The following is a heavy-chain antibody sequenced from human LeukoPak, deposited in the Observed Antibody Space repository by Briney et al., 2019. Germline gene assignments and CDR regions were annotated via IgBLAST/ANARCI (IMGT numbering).Heavy chain of an antibody. J-gene: IGHJ4*02. Sequence: SETLSLTCTVSGGSLDSYYWSWIRQPPGKGLEWIGYIYYTGSTEYHPSLKSRVTISLDTSKNQFSLKLTSVTAADTAVYYCARVYQSAEYYFDYWGQGNLVSVSS. D-gene: IGHD2-2*01. V-gene: IGHV4-59*01. CDR1: GGSLDSYY. CDR3: ARVYQSAEYYFDY. CDR2: IYYTGST.